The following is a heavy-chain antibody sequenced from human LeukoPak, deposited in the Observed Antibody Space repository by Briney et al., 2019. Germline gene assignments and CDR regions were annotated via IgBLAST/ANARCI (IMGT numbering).Heavy chain of an antibody. CDR1: GDSISNYC. D-gene: IGHD1-14*01. CDR3: ARSRTLKSGFWFDP. CDR2: IYYSGTT. V-gene: IGHV4-59*12. J-gene: IGHJ5*02. Sequence: SETLSLTCAVSGDSISNYCWSWIRQPPGKGLEWIGCIYYSGTTYYNPSLKSRVTISVDTSKNQFSLKLSSVTAADTAVYYCARSRTLKSGFWFDPWGQGTLVTVSS.